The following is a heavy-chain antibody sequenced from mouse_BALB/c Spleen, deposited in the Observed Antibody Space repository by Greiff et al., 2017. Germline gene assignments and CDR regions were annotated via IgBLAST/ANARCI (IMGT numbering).Heavy chain of an antibody. V-gene: IGHV3-6*02. J-gene: IGHJ2*01. Sequence: EVQVVESGPGLVKPSQSLSLTCSVTGYSITSGYYWKWIRQFPGNKLEWMGYISDDGSNNYNPSLKNRISITRDTSKNQFFLKFNSVTTEDTATYSCVRNGNYFVYFDFWGQGTTLTVSS. D-gene: IGHD2-1*01. CDR3: VRNGNYFVYFDF. CDR1: GYSITSGYY. CDR2: ISDDGSN.